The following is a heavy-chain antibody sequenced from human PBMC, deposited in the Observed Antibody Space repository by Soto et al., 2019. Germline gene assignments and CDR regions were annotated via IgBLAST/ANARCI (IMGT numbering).Heavy chain of an antibody. CDR3: ARLGYCTGTRCYTFDS. J-gene: IGHJ4*02. Sequence: PGESLKISFQGSGYSFTSYWIGWVRQRHGKGLEWMGRINPSDSYTTYSPSFQGQVTISTDKSFITACLQWSGLNASDTAMYYCARLGYCTGTRCYTFDSGGQGTPVTVSS. CDR2: INPSDSYT. D-gene: IGHD2-2*02. V-gene: IGHV5-10-1*01. CDR1: GYSFTSYW.